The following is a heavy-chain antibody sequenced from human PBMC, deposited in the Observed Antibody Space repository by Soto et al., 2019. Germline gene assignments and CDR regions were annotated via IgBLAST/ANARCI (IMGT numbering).Heavy chain of an antibody. CDR2: IYGDDDR. CDR3: AHSVAGAGKMDYFDY. J-gene: IGHJ4*02. D-gene: IGHD3-10*01. V-gene: IGHV2-5*02. Sequence: QITLEVSGPTLVKPTQTLALTCSCSGFSLTASGVAVGWIRQPPGKALEWLALIYGDDDRRYRSSLKNRLTITRDIPKNQVVLTMSDMDPVDTATYYCAHSVAGAGKMDYFDYWGQGTLVTVSS. CDR1: GFSLTASGVA.